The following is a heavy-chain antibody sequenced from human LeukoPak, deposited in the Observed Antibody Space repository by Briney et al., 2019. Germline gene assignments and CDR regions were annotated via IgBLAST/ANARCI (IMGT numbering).Heavy chain of an antibody. CDR3: ARDHSSGWIFDY. V-gene: IGHV3-21*01. CDR1: GFTFSSYW. D-gene: IGHD6-19*01. J-gene: IGHJ4*02. CDR2: ISSSSSYI. Sequence: GGSLRLSCAASGFTFSSYWMSWVRQAPGKGLEWVSSISSSSSYIYYADSVKGRFTISRDNAKNSLYLQMNSLRAEDAAVYYCARDHSSGWIFDYWGQGTLVTVSS.